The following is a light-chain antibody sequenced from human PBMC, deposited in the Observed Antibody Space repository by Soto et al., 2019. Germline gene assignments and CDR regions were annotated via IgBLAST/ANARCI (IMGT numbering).Light chain of an antibody. J-gene: IGKJ5*01. V-gene: IGKV3-11*01. CDR1: QTVSSY. CDR3: QQRRT. CDR2: DAS. Sequence: EIVLTQSPATLSLSPGERATLSCRASQTVSSYLAWYQQKPGQAPRLLVYDASDRATGIPARFSGSGSGTDFTLTISSLEPEDFADYYCQQRRTFGQGTRLEIK.